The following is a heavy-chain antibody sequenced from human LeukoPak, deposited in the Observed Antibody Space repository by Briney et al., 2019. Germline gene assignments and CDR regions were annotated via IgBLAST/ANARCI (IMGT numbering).Heavy chain of an antibody. J-gene: IGHJ3*02. CDR2: IWYDGSNK. V-gene: IGHV3-33*01. CDR3: ARERTSSGAFDT. D-gene: IGHD3/OR15-3a*01. Sequence: VAIIWYDGSNKYYADSVKGRFTISRDNSKNTLYLQMNSLRAEDTAVYYCARERTSSGAFDTWGQGTMVTVSS.